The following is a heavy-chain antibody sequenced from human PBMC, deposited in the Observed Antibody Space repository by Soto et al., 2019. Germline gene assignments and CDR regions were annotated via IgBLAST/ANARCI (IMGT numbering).Heavy chain of an antibody. J-gene: IGHJ4*02. CDR1: GNTFTGYY. Sequence: GASVKVSCKASGNTFTGYYMHWVRQAPGQGLEWMGWINPNSGGTTYAQKFQGRVTMTRDTSISTAYMELSSLRSDDTAVYYCERDRGRDAYNFFVSWGQGTLLTVSS. CDR3: ERDRGRDAYNFFVS. CDR2: INPNSGGT. V-gene: IGHV1-2*02. D-gene: IGHD3-3*01.